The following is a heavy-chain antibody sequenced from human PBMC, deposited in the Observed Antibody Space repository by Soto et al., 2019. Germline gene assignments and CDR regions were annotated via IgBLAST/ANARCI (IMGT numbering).Heavy chain of an antibody. CDR1: GGSVSSGSYY. CDR2: IYYSGST. CDR3: ARAREMATITDY. V-gene: IGHV4-61*01. J-gene: IGHJ4*02. D-gene: IGHD5-12*01. Sequence: SETLSLTCTVSGGSVSSGSYYWSWIRQPPWKGLEWIGYIYYSGSTNYNPSLKSRVTISVDTSKNQFSLKLSSVTAADTAVYYCARAREMATITDYWGQGXLVTVYS.